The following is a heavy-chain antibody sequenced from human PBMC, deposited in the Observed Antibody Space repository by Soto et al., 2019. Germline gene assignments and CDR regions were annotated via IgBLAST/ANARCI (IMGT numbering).Heavy chain of an antibody. CDR2: ISGSGGST. CDR1: GFTFSSYA. D-gene: IGHD6-19*01. J-gene: IGHJ4*02. Sequence: GGSLRLSCAASGFTFSSYAMSWVRQAPGKGLEWVSAISGSGGSTYYADSVKGRFTISRDNSKNTLYLQMNSLRAEDTAVYYCAKADPPESAVAGKPDIDYWGQGTLVTVSS. CDR3: AKADPPESAVAGKPDIDY. V-gene: IGHV3-23*01.